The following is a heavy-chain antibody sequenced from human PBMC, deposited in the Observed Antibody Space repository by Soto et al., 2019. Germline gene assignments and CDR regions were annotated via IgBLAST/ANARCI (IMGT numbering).Heavy chain of an antibody. D-gene: IGHD3-22*01. CDR3: ARVYFYYSSGYYRGEGGYYYYGMDV. CDR1: GFSLSTSGVG. Sequence: SGPTLVNPPQTLTLTCTFSGFSLSTSGVGVGWIRQPPGKALEWLALIYWDDDKRYSPSLKSRLTITKDTSKNQVILTITNKELLDIAMYYCARVYFYYSSGYYRGEGGYYYYGMDVWGQGTTVTVSS. V-gene: IGHV2-5*02. CDR2: IYWDDDK. J-gene: IGHJ6*02.